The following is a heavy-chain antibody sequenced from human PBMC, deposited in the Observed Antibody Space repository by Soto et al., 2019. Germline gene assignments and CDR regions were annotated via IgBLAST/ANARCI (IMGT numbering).Heavy chain of an antibody. CDR2: ISSSSSYI. Sequence: GGSLRLSCAASGFSFSSYSMNCVRQAPGKGLEWVSSISSSSSYIYYADSVKGRFTISRDNAKNSLYLQMNSLRAEDTAVYYCERGYYDSSGYSILPAYHHYGMDVWGQGTTVIGSS. CDR3: ERGYYDSSGYSILPAYHHYGMDV. CDR1: GFSFSSYS. J-gene: IGHJ6*02. V-gene: IGHV3-21*01. D-gene: IGHD3-22*01.